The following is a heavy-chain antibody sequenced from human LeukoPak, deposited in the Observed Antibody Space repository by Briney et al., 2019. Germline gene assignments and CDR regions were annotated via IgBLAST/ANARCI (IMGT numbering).Heavy chain of an antibody. V-gene: IGHV3-74*01. CDR1: GFTFSGYG. CDR3: SKMPLRYYYMDV. CDR2: INSEGSST. J-gene: IGHJ6*03. Sequence: GGSLRLSCAASGFTFSGYGMQWVRQSPGKGLVWVSRINSEGSSTGYADSVKGRFTISRDNANNTLDLQMNSLRAEDTAVYFCSKMPLRYYYMDVWGKGTTVAVSS. D-gene: IGHD2-2*01.